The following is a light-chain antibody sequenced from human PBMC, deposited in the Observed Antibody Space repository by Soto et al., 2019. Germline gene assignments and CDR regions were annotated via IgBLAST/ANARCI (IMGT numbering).Light chain of an antibody. J-gene: IGLJ2*01. CDR2: EGS. CDR3: CSYAGSSIYVV. CDR1: SSDVGSYNL. V-gene: IGLV2-23*01. Sequence: QSVLTQPASVSGSPGQSITISCTGTSSDVGSYNLVSWYQQHPGRAPKLMIYEGSKRPSGVSDRFSGSKSGNTASLTISGLQAEDEADYYCCSYAGSSIYVVFGGGTQLTV.